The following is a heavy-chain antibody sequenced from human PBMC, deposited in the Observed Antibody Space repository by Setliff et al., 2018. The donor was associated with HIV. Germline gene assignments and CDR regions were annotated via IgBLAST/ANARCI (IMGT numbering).Heavy chain of an antibody. CDR3: LLDVPLILRTSPPL. CDR1: GGSFSDYY. Sequence: SETLSLTCVVYGGSFSDYYWSWIRQHPGKGLEWIGEINHSGNTTYNPSLKSQATMSVDTTKNQFSLKLNTVTAADTATSYCLLDVPLILRTSPPLWGQGTPVTVSS. D-gene: IGHD1-7*01. V-gene: IGHV4-34*01. CDR2: INHSGNT. J-gene: IGHJ4*02.